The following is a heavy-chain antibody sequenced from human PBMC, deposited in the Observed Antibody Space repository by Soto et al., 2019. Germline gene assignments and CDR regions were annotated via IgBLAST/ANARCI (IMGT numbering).Heavy chain of an antibody. V-gene: IGHV3-9*01. D-gene: IGHD2-2*01. CDR3: AKEGPRRPQSTRYYTMDV. Sequence: EVQLVESGGGLVQAGTSLRLSCAASGFTFDDYAMHWVRQAPGKGLEWVSGISWNGGRMDYADSVRGRFAISRDYAKNSLYLQMISLRAEDTAVYFCAKEGPRRPQSTRYYTMDVWGKGTAVSFSS. CDR1: GFTFDDYA. CDR2: ISWNGGRM. J-gene: IGHJ6*03.